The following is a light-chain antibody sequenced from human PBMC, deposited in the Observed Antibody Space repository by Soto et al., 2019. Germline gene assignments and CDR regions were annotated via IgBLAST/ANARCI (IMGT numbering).Light chain of an antibody. J-gene: IGKJ2*01. Sequence: DIQMTQSPSSLSASVGDRVTITCQASQDISNFLNWYQQKPGKAPKLLIYDASYLETGVPSRFSGAGSETDFTLTITDLHPEDFTSYFCLQTDSVPYTFGQGT. CDR3: LQTDSVPYT. CDR1: QDISNF. V-gene: IGKV1-33*01. CDR2: DAS.